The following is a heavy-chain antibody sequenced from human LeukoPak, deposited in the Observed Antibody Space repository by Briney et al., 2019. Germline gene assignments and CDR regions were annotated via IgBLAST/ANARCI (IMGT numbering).Heavy chain of an antibody. CDR2: INPNSGGT. J-gene: IGHJ4*02. CDR3: AREFSNWNDMGPGNY. D-gene: IGHD1-20*01. CDR1: GYTFTGYY. V-gene: IGHV1-2*06. Sequence: RASVKVSCKASGYTFTGYYMHWVRQAPGQGLEWMGRINPNSGGTNYAQKFQGRVTMTRDTSISTAYMELSRLRSDDTAVYYCAREFSNWNDMGPGNYWGQGTLVTVSS.